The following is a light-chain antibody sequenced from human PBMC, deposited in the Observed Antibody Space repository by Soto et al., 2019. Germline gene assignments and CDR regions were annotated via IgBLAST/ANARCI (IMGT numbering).Light chain of an antibody. J-gene: IGLJ1*01. V-gene: IGLV2-23*02. CDR2: EVS. CDR1: SSDVGSYNL. Sequence: QSALTQPASVSGSPGQSITISCTGTSSDVGSYNLVSWYQQHPGKAPKLMIYEVSKRPSGVSNRFSGSKSGNTASLTISGLQAEDEADYYCCSYAGSSISYVFGTGTQGHRP. CDR3: CSYAGSSISYV.